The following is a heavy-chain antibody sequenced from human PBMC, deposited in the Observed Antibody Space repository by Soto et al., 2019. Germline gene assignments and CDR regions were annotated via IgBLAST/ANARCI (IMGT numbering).Heavy chain of an antibody. D-gene: IGHD3-22*01. CDR2: ISAYNGNT. CDR1: GYTFTSYG. CDR3: ARDHESSGYKEGGY. V-gene: IGHV1-18*04. Sequence: GASVKVSCKASGYTFTSYGISWVRQAPGQGLEWMGWISAYNGNTNYAQKLQGRVTMTTDTSTSTAYMELRSLRSDDTAVYYCARDHESSGYKEGGYWGQGTLVTVSS. J-gene: IGHJ4*02.